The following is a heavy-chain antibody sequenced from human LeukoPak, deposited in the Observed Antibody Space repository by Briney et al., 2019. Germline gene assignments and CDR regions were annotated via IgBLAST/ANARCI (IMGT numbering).Heavy chain of an antibody. V-gene: IGHV1-2*02. CDR2: INPNSGGT. D-gene: IGHD4-17*01. J-gene: IGHJ6*03. Sequence: ASVKVSCKASGYTFTGYYMHWVRQAPGQGLEWMGWINPNSGGTNYAQKFQGRVTMTRDTSISTAYMELSRLRSEDTAVYYCARGMTTTIYYYYYYMDVWGKGTTVTISS. CDR1: GYTFTGYY. CDR3: ARGMTTTIYYYYYYMDV.